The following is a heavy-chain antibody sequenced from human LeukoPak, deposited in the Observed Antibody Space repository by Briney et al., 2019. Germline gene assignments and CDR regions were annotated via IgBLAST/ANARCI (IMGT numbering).Heavy chain of an antibody. V-gene: IGHV3-23*01. CDR2: LSVSGGDT. Sequence: GGSLRLSCAASGFTFSSYAMHWVPQAPGRGPVWISVLSVSGGDTYYADSVKGRFTISRDNSKNTLYLQMNSLRAEDTAVYYCARDPRYCSSTSCPSLDYWGQGTLVTVSS. CDR3: ARDPRYCSSTSCPSLDY. J-gene: IGHJ4*02. CDR1: GFTFSSYA. D-gene: IGHD2-2*01.